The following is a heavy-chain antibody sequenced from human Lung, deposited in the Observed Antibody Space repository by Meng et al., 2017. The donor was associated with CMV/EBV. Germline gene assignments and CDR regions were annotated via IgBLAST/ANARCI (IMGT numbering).Heavy chain of an antibody. V-gene: IGHV3-11*01. CDR3: ARVLLDVRGWYYEGMDV. CDR2: ISASYAV. CDR1: GFRFSDYY. Sequence: SLKISCAASGFRFSDYYMTWIRQAPGKGLEWIAYISASYAVDYADSLKGRFTISRDNAKNSLHLQMNSLRVEDTAVYYCARVLLDVRGWYYEGMDVWGQGTTVTVSS. J-gene: IGHJ6*02. D-gene: IGHD3-16*01.